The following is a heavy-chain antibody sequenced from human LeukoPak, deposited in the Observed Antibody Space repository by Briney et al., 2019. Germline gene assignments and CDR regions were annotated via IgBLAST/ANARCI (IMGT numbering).Heavy chain of an antibody. CDR2: IYYSGST. CDR3: ARRIWFGDLRTGFDP. D-gene: IGHD3-10*01. J-gene: IGHJ5*02. CDR1: GGSISSSSYY. V-gene: IGHV4-39*01. Sequence: PSETLSLTCTVSGGSISSSSYYWGWLRQPPGKGLEWIGGIYYSGSTYYNPSLKSRVTISVDTSKNQFSLKLSSVTAADTAVYYCARRIWFGDLRTGFDPWGQGTLVTVSS.